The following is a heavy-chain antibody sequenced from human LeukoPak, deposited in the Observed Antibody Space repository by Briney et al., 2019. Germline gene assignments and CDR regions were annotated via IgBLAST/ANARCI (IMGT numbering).Heavy chain of an antibody. Sequence: GASVKVSCKASGYTFTGYYMHWGRQAPGQGLEWMGWINPNRGHTNYAQKFQGWVTMTRDTSISTAYMELSRLRSDDPAVYYCAGYYYGSGSRDYWGQGTLVTVSS. CDR3: AGYYYGSGSRDY. V-gene: IGHV1-2*04. D-gene: IGHD3-10*01. J-gene: IGHJ4*02. CDR2: INPNRGHT. CDR1: GYTFTGYY.